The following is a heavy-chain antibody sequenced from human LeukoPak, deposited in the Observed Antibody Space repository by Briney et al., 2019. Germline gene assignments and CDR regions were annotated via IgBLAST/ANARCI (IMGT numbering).Heavy chain of an antibody. CDR1: GFTFGTYW. J-gene: IGHJ4*02. CDR3: TKDFDAATGY. Sequence: GGSLRLSCGASGFTFGTYWMHWVRQAPGKGLVWVSRINPDGSSTGYAGSVRGRFTISRDNAKNALYLQMNSLRAEDTAVYYCTKDFDAATGYWGQGTLVTVSS. D-gene: IGHD3-9*01. V-gene: IGHV3-74*01. CDR2: INPDGSST.